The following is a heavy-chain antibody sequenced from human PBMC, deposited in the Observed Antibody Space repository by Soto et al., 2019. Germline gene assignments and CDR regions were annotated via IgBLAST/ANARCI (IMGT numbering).Heavy chain of an antibody. D-gene: IGHD6-13*01. CDR3: ARARYSSSWYGRGYYYYGMDV. J-gene: IGHJ6*02. CDR2: ISADNGYT. Sequence: QVQLVQSGAEVKKPGASVKVSCKASGYTFTSYGISWVRQAPGQGLEWMGWISADNGYTNYAQKLQGRVTMTTDTSTSTAYMELRSLRTDDTAVYYCARARYSSSWYGRGYYYYGMDVWGQGTTVTVSS. CDR1: GYTFTSYG. V-gene: IGHV1-18*04.